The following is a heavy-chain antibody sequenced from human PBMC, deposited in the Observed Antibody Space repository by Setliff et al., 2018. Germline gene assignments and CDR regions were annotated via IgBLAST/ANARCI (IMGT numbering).Heavy chain of an antibody. CDR1: VDLILDHW. Sequence: PSETLSLTCSVSVDLILDHWWTWIRQPAGKGLEWIGQVYSDGNTKYNPSLSNRVTISVDRSSNQFSLELSSVNAADTAVYYCARAREGGFLEWAPFDIWGRGMQVTVSS. CDR3: ARAREGGFLEWAPFDI. D-gene: IGHD3-3*01. CDR2: VYSDGNT. J-gene: IGHJ4*01. V-gene: IGHV4-4*07.